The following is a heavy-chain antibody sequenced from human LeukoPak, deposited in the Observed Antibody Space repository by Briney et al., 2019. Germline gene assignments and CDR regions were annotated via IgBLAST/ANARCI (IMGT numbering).Heavy chain of an antibody. D-gene: IGHD3-3*01. CDR1: GGSISSGDYY. J-gene: IGHJ4*02. CDR2: IYYSGST. CDR3: ARVPSHYDFWSGYYYYFDY. Sequence: RPSQTLSLTCTVSGGSISSGDYYWSWIRQPPGKGREWIGYIYYSGSTYYNPSLKSRVTMSVDTSKNQFSLKLSSVTAADTAVYYCARVPSHYDFWSGYYYYFDYWGQGTLVTVSS. V-gene: IGHV4-30-4*08.